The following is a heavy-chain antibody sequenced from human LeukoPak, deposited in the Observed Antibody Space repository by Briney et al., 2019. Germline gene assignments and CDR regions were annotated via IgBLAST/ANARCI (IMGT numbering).Heavy chain of an antibody. Sequence: QPGGSLRLSCAASGFTFSRYWMSWVRQAPGKGLEWVANIKEDGSEKYYVDSVKGRLTISRDNAKNSLYLQMNSLRAEDTAVYYCARQTAGFDYWGRGTLVTVSS. V-gene: IGHV3-7*01. CDR1: GFTFSRYW. J-gene: IGHJ4*02. CDR3: ARQTAGFDY. CDR2: IKEDGSEK.